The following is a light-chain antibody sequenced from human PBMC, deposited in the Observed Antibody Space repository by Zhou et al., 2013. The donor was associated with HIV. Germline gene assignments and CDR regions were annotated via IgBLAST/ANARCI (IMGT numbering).Light chain of an antibody. CDR3: QQRSNWPIT. Sequence: EIVLTQSPGTLSLSPGGRATLSCRASQSVSRYLAWYQQKPGQAPRRLIYDASNRATGIPARFSGSGSGTDFTLTISSLEPEDFAVYYCQQRSNWPITFGHGTRLEIK. CDR2: DAS. V-gene: IGKV3-11*01. J-gene: IGKJ5*01. CDR1: QSVSRY.